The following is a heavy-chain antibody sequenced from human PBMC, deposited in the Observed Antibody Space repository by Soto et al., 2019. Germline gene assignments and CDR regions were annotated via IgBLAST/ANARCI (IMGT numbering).Heavy chain of an antibody. D-gene: IGHD3-3*01. CDR1: GFTFDDYA. J-gene: IGHJ4*02. V-gene: IGHV3-9*01. Sequence: GGSLRLSCAASGFTFDDYAMHWVRQAPGKGLEWVSGISWNIGSIGYADSVKGRFTISRDNAKNSLYLQMNSLRAEDTALYYCAKASGTIFGVPISGYFDYWGQGTLVTVSS. CDR2: ISWNIGSI. CDR3: AKASGTIFGVPISGYFDY.